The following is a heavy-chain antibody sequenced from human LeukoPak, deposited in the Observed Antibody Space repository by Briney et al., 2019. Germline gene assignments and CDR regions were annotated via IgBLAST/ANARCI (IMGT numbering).Heavy chain of an antibody. V-gene: IGHV3-48*03. CDR1: GFTFSSYE. J-gene: IGHJ6*04. Sequence: GGSLRLSCAATGFTFSSYEMNWVRQAPGKGLEWVSYISSSGSTIYYADSVKGRFTISRDNAKNSLYLQMNSLRAEDTAVYYCARIPGGISGMDVWGKGTTVTVSS. CDR2: ISSSGSTI. D-gene: IGHD3-16*02. CDR3: ARIPGGISGMDV.